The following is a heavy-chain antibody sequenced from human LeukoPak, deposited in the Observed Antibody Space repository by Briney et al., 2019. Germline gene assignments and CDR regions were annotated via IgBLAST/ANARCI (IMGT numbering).Heavy chain of an antibody. Sequence: PGGSLRLSCAASGFTFSSYAMSWVRQAPGKGLEWVSAISGSGGSTYYADSVKGRFAISRDNSENTLYLQMNSLRAEGTAVYYCAKDPRYFDWELPLEFDYWGQGTLVTVSS. D-gene: IGHD3-9*01. J-gene: IGHJ4*02. CDR2: ISGSGGST. CDR3: AKDPRYFDWELPLEFDY. CDR1: GFTFSSYA. V-gene: IGHV3-23*01.